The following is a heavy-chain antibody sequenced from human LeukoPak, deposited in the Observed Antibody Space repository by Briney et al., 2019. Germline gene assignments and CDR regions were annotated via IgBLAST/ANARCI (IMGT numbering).Heavy chain of an antibody. CDR3: ARAPIGYYPYFDC. CDR2: ISYDGSDK. V-gene: IGHV3-30*04. CDR1: EFTFSSYT. J-gene: IGHJ4*02. D-gene: IGHD3-3*01. Sequence: PGGSLRLSCAASEFTFSSYTMHWVRQAPGKGLEWVAVISYDGSDKYYADSVKGRFTISRDNSKNTLYLQMNNLRAEDATMYYCARAPIGYYPYFDCWGLGALVTVSS.